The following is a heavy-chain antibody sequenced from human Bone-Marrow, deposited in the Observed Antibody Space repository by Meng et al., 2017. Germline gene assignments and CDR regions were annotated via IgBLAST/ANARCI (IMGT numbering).Heavy chain of an antibody. J-gene: IGHJ4*02. CDR2: IYYSGST. D-gene: IGHD3-16*01. CDR1: GGSIDSDDYY. V-gene: IGHV4-30-4*01. CDR3: ARDDGSGWGGY. Sequence: QVQLQESGPGLVKPSQTLSLTCTVSGGSIDSDDYYWYWIRQPPGKGLEWIGHIYYSGSTYYNPSLKSRVTISVDTSKNQFSLKLSSVTAADTAVYYCARDDGSGWGGYWGQGTLVTVSS.